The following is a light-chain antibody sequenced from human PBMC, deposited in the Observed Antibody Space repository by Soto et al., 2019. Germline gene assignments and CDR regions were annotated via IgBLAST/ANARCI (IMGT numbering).Light chain of an antibody. CDR3: QQYENLPIT. Sequence: DIQMNQSPFSLSASVGDRVTITCQASQDINNHLNWYQQKPGKAPKLLIYGVSNLEIGVPSRFSGSGSGTDFTFTISSLQPEYIAAYYCQQYENLPITFGPGTKVDIK. CDR2: GVS. V-gene: IGKV1-33*01. J-gene: IGKJ3*01. CDR1: QDINNH.